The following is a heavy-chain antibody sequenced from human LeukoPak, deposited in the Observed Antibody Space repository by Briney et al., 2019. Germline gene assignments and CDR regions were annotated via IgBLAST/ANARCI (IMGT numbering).Heavy chain of an antibody. Sequence: GGSLRLSCAASGFSFSSSGMHWVRQAPGKGPGWVAFTRFDDSYKAYGNSVKGRFTISRDNPKNTLYLQMDSLRSDDTAVYYCAKSSAGITWFDPWGQGTLVIVSS. J-gene: IGHJ5*02. V-gene: IGHV3-30*02. CDR3: AKSSAGITWFDP. CDR1: GFSFSSSG. CDR2: TRFDDSYK. D-gene: IGHD1-7*01.